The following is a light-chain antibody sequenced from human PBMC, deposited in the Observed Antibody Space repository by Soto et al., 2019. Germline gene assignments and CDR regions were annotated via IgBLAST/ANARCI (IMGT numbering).Light chain of an antibody. J-gene: IGLJ1*01. CDR1: SSDVGGYNY. Sequence: QSALTQAASVSGSPGQSITISCTGTSSDVGGYNYVSWYQQHPGKAPKLMIYEVSNRPSGVSNRFSGSKSGNTASLTISGLQAEDEADYYCSSYTSSSIDYVFGTGTKVTVL. CDR3: SSYTSSSIDYV. CDR2: EVS. V-gene: IGLV2-14*01.